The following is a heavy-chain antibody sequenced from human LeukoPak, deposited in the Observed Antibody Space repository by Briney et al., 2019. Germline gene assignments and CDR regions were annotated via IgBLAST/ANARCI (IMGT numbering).Heavy chain of an antibody. Sequence: SETLSLTCTVSDGSISSSYWSWIRQPAGKGLEWIGRIYTSGSTNCNPSLKSRLTMSIDTSKNQSSLKLSSVTAADTAVYYCARGWGYLDYWGQGTLVTVSS. J-gene: IGHJ4*02. CDR1: DGSISSSY. D-gene: IGHD3-16*01. V-gene: IGHV4-4*07. CDR2: IYTSGST. CDR3: ARGWGYLDY.